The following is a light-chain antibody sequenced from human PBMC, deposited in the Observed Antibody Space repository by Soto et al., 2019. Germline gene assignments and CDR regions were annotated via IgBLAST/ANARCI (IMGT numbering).Light chain of an antibody. CDR3: QCYDSSLSGWV. J-gene: IGLJ3*02. Sequence: QSVLTQPPSVSGAPGQRVTISCTGSSSNIVAIYDVHWYQQLPGTAPKLLIYGNTNRPSGVPDRFSGSKSGTSASLAITGLQAEDEADYYCQCYDSSLSGWVFGGGTKLTVL. CDR1: SSNIVAIYD. CDR2: GNT. V-gene: IGLV1-40*01.